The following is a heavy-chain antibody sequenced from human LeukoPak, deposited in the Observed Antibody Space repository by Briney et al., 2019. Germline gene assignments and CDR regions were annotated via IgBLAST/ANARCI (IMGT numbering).Heavy chain of an antibody. D-gene: IGHD4-17*01. CDR3: AREMGDYVSQNWFDP. CDR1: GGTFSSYA. CDR2: IIPIFGTA. V-gene: IGHV1-69*13. J-gene: IGHJ5*02. Sequence: SVKVSCKASGGTFSSYAISWVRQAPGQGLEWMGGIIPIFGTANYAQKFQGRVTITADESTSTAYMELSSLRSEDTAAYYCAREMGDYVSQNWFDPWGPGTLVTVSS.